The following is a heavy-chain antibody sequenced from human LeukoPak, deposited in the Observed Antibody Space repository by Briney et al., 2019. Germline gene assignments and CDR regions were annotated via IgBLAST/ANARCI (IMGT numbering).Heavy chain of an antibody. J-gene: IGHJ4*02. CDR3: ARNKVSGTYYYPY. D-gene: IGHD3-10*01. Sequence: GGSLRLSCAASGFTFSSYAMSWVRQAPGKGLEWVANIKQDGSEKYYVDSVKGRFTISRDNAKNSLYLQMNSLRAEDTAVYYCARNKVSGTYYYPYWGQGTLVTVSS. CDR1: GFTFSSYA. V-gene: IGHV3-7*01. CDR2: IKQDGSEK.